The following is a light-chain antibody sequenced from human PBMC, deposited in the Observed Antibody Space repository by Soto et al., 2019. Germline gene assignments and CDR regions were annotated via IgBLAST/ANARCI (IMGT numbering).Light chain of an antibody. CDR2: AAS. V-gene: IGKV3-15*01. J-gene: IGKJ1*01. CDR3: QQHNNWPPWT. CDR1: QSVSSR. Sequence: EIVLTQSPGTLSLSPGARDPLSCRASQSVSSRLAWYQQNPGQATRLLIYAASSRATGIPARFSGSGSGTEFTLTISSLQSEDFAVYYCQQHNNWPPWTFGQGTKVDIK.